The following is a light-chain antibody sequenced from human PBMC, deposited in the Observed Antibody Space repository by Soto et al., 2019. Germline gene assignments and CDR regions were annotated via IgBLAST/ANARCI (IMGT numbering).Light chain of an antibody. CDR3: QQYNSYPYT. CDR2: KAS. CDR1: QSISSW. Sequence: DIQMTQSPSPLSASVGDRVTITCRASQSISSWLAWYQQKPGKAPKLLIYKASSLESGDPSRFSGSGSGTEFTLTISSLQPDDVATYYCQQYNSYPYTFGQGTKLEIK. J-gene: IGKJ2*01. V-gene: IGKV1-5*03.